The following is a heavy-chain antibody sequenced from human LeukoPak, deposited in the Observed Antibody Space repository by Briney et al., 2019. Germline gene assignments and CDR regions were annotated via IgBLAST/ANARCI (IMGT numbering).Heavy chain of an antibody. D-gene: IGHD3-22*01. V-gene: IGHV3-7*05. CDR2: IKQDGSEK. CDR1: RFTFSSYW. CDR3: ARDGLTSYYYDSSGSHDAFDI. Sequence: GGSLRLSCAASRFTFSSYWMSWVRQAPGKGLEWVANIKQDGSEKYYVDSVKGRFTISRDNAKNSLYLQMNSLRAEDTAVYYCARDGLTSYYYDSSGSHDAFDIWGQGTMVTVSS. J-gene: IGHJ3*02.